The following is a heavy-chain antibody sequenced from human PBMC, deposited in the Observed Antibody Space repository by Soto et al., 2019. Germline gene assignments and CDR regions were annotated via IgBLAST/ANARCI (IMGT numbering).Heavy chain of an antibody. CDR1: GGSFSDYY. Sequence: QVQLQQWGAGLLKPSETLSLTCAVYGGSFSDYYWSWIRQPPGKGLEWIGEINHSGSTNYNPSLKSRVTISVDTSKNQFSLKLSSVTAADTAVYYCARGRIVGAEKPSLNDYWGQGTLVTVSS. V-gene: IGHV4-34*01. J-gene: IGHJ4*02. CDR2: INHSGST. CDR3: ARGRIVGAEKPSLNDY. D-gene: IGHD1-26*01.